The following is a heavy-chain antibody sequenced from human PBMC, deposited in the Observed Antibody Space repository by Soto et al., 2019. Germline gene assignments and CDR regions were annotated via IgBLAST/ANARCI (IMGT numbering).Heavy chain of an antibody. D-gene: IGHD3-3*01. CDR1: GGSFSGYY. CDR2: INHSGST. J-gene: IGHJ6*03. CDR3: ARTQEYYDFWSGYSRYMDV. Sequence: PSETLSLTCAVYGGSFSGYYWSWIRQPPGKGLEWIGEINHSGSTNYNPSLKSRVTISVDTSKNQFSLKLSSVTAADTAVYYCARTQEYYDFWSGYSRYMDVWGKGTTVTVSS. V-gene: IGHV4-34*01.